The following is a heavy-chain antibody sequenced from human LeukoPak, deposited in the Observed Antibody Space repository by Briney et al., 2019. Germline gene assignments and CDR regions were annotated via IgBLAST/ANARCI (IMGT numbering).Heavy chain of an antibody. V-gene: IGHV4-34*01. CDR2: INHSGST. CDR1: GFSFTNAW. Sequence: GSLRLSCAASGFSFTNAWMSWVRQAPGKGLEWIGEINHSGSTNYNPSLKSRVTISVDTSKNQFSLKLSSVTAADTAVYYCARLKQLVYSLDYWGQGTLVTVSS. J-gene: IGHJ4*02. CDR3: ARLKQLVYSLDY. D-gene: IGHD6-13*01.